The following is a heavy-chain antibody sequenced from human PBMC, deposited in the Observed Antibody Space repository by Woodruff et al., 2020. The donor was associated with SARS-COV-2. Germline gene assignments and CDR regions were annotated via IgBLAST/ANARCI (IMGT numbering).Heavy chain of an antibody. CDR2: FDPEDGET. CDR3: ATDLSSQGVPAHNRVYYYYYMDV. J-gene: IGHJ6*03. Sequence: HWVRQAPGKGREWMGGFDPEDGETIYAQKFQGRVTMTEDTSTDTAYMELSSLRSEDTAVYYCATDLSSQGVPAHNRVYYYYYMDVWGKGT. D-gene: IGHD2-2*01. V-gene: IGHV1-24*01.